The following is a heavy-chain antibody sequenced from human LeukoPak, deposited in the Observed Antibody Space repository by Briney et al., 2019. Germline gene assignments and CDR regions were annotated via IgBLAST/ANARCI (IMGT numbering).Heavy chain of an antibody. D-gene: IGHD3-22*01. V-gene: IGHV3-30-3*01. Sequence: GRSLRLPCAASGFTFSSYAMHWVRQAPGKGLEWVAVISYDGSNKYYADSVKGRFTISSDNSKNTLYLQMNSLRAEDTAVYYCARGRDYYDSSGYYPFDYWGQGTLVTVSS. CDR3: ARGRDYYDSSGYYPFDY. CDR1: GFTFSSYA. J-gene: IGHJ4*02. CDR2: ISYDGSNK.